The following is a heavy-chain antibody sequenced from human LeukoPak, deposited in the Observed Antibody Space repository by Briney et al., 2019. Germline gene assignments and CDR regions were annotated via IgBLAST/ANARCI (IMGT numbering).Heavy chain of an antibody. Sequence: SQTLSLTCAISGDSVSSNSAAWNWIRQSPSRGLEWLGRTSYRSKWYNDYAVSVKSRITINPDTSKNQFSLRLNSATPEDTAVYYCASWDHRSGPFQQWGQGTLVTVSS. V-gene: IGHV6-1*01. D-gene: IGHD3-22*01. CDR1: GDSVSSNSAA. CDR2: TSYRSKWYN. J-gene: IGHJ1*01. CDR3: ASWDHRSGPFQQ.